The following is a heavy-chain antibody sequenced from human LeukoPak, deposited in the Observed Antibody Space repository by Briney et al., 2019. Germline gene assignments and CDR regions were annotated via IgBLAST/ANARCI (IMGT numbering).Heavy chain of an antibody. V-gene: IGHV1-2*06. CDR3: ARDQNDYVWGSPHY. Sequence: GASVRVSCKASGYTFTGYFIHWVRQAPGQGLEWMGRINPNSGGTNFAQKFQGRVTMTRDTSISTAYMELSGLTSDDTAVYYCARDQNDYVWGSPHYWGQGTLVTVSS. CDR1: GYTFTGYF. D-gene: IGHD3-16*01. J-gene: IGHJ4*02. CDR2: INPNSGGT.